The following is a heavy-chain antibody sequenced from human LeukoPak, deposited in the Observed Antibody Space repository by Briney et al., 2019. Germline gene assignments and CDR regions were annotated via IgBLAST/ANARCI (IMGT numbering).Heavy chain of an antibody. CDR1: GFTFSSYS. V-gene: IGHV3-21*01. J-gene: IGHJ6*02. D-gene: IGHD6-13*01. CDR3: PRADSSSVYYFYGMDV. Sequence: GSLRLSCAASGFTFSSYSMNWVRQAPGKGLEWVSSISSSSSYIYYADSVKGRFTISRDNSNNTLYLQLNSLRAEDTAVYYCPRADSSSVYYFYGMDVWGQGTTVTVSS. CDR2: ISSSSSYI.